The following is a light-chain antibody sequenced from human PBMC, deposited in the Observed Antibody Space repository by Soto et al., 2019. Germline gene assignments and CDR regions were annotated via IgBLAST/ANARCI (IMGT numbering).Light chain of an antibody. Sequence: TQSPSTLSASVGDRVTITCRASQSVQTWLAWFQQKPGKAPKLLIYKATTLETGVPSRFSGSGSATDSTLTISSLQPEDFATYYCQQSYSTPPSFGQGTKVDIK. J-gene: IGKJ1*01. V-gene: IGKV1-5*03. CDR2: KAT. CDR3: QQSYSTPPS. CDR1: QSVQTW.